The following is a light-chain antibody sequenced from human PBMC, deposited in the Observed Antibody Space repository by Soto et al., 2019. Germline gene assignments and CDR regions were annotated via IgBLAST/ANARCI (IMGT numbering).Light chain of an antibody. Sequence: EIVLTQSPATLSLSPGERATLSCRASQTVGSFLAWYQHKPGQAPRLLIYNTSKRANGIPARFSGSGSGTDFTFTISSLEPEDVAVYYCQQRYNWPPLTFGGGTKVEMK. J-gene: IGKJ4*01. V-gene: IGKV3-11*01. CDR2: NTS. CDR3: QQRYNWPPLT. CDR1: QTVGSF.